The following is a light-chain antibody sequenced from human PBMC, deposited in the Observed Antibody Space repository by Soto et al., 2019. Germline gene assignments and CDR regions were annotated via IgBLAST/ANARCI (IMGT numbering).Light chain of an antibody. V-gene: IGLV2-14*01. CDR2: DVS. Sequence: QSALTQPASVSGSPGQSITISCTGTSSDVGGYNYVSWYQQHPGKAPKLMIYDVSNRPSWVSNRFSGSKSGNMASLTISGLQAEDEAEYDCSSNTISRTVVFGGGTQLTVL. CDR3: SSNTISRTVV. CDR1: SSDVGGYNY. J-gene: IGLJ2*01.